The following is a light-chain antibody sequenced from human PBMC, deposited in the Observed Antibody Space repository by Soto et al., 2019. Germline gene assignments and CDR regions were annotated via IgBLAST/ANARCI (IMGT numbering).Light chain of an antibody. J-gene: IGKJ4*01. CDR2: DTS. Sequence: DIQMTQSPSTLSASVGDRVTITCRASQSISSWLAWYQQKPGKAPKLLIYDTSSLESGVPSRFSGSGSGTEYTLTNSSLQPDDLATHYCQQYNSYSSTFGGGTKEEIK. CDR1: QSISSW. V-gene: IGKV1-5*01. CDR3: QQYNSYSST.